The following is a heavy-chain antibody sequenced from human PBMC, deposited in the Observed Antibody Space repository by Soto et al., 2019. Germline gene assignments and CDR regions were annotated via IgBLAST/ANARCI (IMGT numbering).Heavy chain of an antibody. Sequence: EVQLLESGGGLVQPGGSQRLSCAASGFTFTTYAMSWVRQAPGKGLEWVSAISGSGGSTYYADSVKGRFTISRDNSKNTLYLQMHSLRAVDTAVYYCAKNWDTTSSSSSHWGQGTLVTVSS. CDR2: ISGSGGST. CDR1: GFTFTTYA. CDR3: AKNWDTTSSSSSH. J-gene: IGHJ4*02. D-gene: IGHD6-6*01. V-gene: IGHV3-23*01.